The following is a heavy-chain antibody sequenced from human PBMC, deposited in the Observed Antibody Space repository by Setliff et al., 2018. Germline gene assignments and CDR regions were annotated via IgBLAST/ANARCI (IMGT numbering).Heavy chain of an antibody. J-gene: IGHJ4*02. Sequence: AASVKVSCKAFGYTFAKYGTSWVRQAPGRGLEWMGWITAYDGNTHYAQKFQGRVTMTADASTSTANMELRGLRSDDTAVYYCTRGPKDFVVLAAAACFDFWGQGTLVTVSS. CDR3: TRGPKDFVVLAAAACFDF. CDR2: ITAYDGNT. D-gene: IGHD2-15*01. CDR1: GYTFAKYG. V-gene: IGHV1-18*01.